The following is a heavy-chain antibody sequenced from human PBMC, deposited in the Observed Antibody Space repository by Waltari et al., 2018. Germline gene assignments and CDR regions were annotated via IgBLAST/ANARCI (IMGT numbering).Heavy chain of an antibody. CDR1: GGTFSSYA. V-gene: IGHV1-69*06. D-gene: IGHD5-12*01. J-gene: IGHJ4*02. Sequence: AEVKKPGSSVKVSCKASGGTFSSYAISWVRQAPGQGLEWMGRIIPIFGTANYAQKFQGRVTITADKSTSTAYMELSSLRSEDTAVYYCARVGAYSGYDFHFDYWGQGTLVTVSS. CDR3: ARVGAYSGYDFHFDY. CDR2: IIPIFGTA.